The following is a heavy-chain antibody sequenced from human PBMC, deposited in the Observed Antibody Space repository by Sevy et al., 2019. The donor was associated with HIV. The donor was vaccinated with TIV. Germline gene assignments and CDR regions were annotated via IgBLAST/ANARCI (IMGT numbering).Heavy chain of an antibody. V-gene: IGHV3-23*01. CDR2: FSFGCGKI. CDR1: GFTFSSYA. CDR3: AREGCSKPHDY. D-gene: IGHD3-10*02. J-gene: IGHJ4*02. Sequence: GESLKISCAASGFTFSSYAMSWVRQAPGKGLEGVSTFSFGCGKINYAESVKGRFTISRDNSKNTLYLQMHSLRAEDTAVYYCAREGCSKPHDYWGQGTLVTVSS.